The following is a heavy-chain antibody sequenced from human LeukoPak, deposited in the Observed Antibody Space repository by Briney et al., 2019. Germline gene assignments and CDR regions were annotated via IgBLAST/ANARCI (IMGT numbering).Heavy chain of an antibody. CDR2: ISSSGNTI. CDR1: GFTFRRYS. V-gene: IGHV3-48*01. J-gene: IGHJ6*02. Sequence: PGGSLRLSCEGSGFTFRRYSMHWVRQAPGKGLEWISYISSSGNTIYYADSVKGRYTISRDNGENSIYLQMNSLRAEDTAVYYCARPTDGDSTRYGMDVWGQGTTVIVSS. D-gene: IGHD2-21*02. CDR3: ARPTDGDSTRYGMDV.